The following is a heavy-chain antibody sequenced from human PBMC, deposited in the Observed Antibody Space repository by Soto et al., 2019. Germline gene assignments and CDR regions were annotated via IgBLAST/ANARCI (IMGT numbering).Heavy chain of an antibody. V-gene: IGHV1-69*04. CDR2: IIPILGIA. CDR1: GGTFSSYT. D-gene: IGHD5-12*01. Sequence: SVKVSCKASGGTFSSYTTSWVRQAPGQGLEWMGRIIPILGIANYAQKFQGRVTITADKSTSTAYMELSSLRSEDTAVYYCARDHGYSGYDPYYFDYWGQGTLVTVSS. J-gene: IGHJ4*02. CDR3: ARDHGYSGYDPYYFDY.